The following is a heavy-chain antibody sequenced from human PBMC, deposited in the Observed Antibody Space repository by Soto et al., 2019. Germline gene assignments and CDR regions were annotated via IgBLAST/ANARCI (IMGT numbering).Heavy chain of an antibody. Sequence: QVQLQESGPGLVEPSQTLSLTCTVSGGSISSGDYYWSWIRQHPGKGLEWIGYIYYSGSNNHNPPLKSRATISVDTSNNQFSLRLSSVTAADTAVYYCARGMGGNLLYCDFWGQGTLVTVSS. J-gene: IGHJ4*02. CDR3: ARGMGGNLLYCDF. CDR1: GGSISSGDYY. D-gene: IGHD3-16*01. V-gene: IGHV4-31*03. CDR2: IYYSGSN.